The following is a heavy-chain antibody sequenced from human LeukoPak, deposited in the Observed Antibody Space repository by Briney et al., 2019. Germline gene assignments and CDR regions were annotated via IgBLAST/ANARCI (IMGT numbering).Heavy chain of an antibody. CDR3: ATVRRGSSGWYADV. V-gene: IGHV3-33*01. Sequence: PGRSLRLSCVASGFTFRNYGMQWVRQAPGKGLEWVAVIWYDGSQQNYADSMKGRFTISRDNSKSTLYLQMISLRAEDTAVYYCATVRRGSSGWYADVWGQGTTVTVSS. D-gene: IGHD6-19*01. CDR2: IWYDGSQQ. CDR1: GFTFRNYG. J-gene: IGHJ6*02.